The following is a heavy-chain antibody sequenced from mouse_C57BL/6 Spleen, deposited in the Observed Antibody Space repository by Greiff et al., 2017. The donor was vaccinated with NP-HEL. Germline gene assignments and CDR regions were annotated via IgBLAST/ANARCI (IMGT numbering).Heavy chain of an antibody. D-gene: IGHD1-1*02. Sequence: VQLQQSGPELVKPGASVKIPCKASGYTFTDYNMDWVKQSHGKSLEWIGDLTPNNGGTIYNQKFKGKATLTVDKSSSTAYMELRSLTSEDTAVYYCARRGWYYFDYWGQGTTLTVSS. J-gene: IGHJ2*01. CDR1: GYTFTDYN. CDR2: LTPNNGGT. V-gene: IGHV1-18*01. CDR3: ARRGWYYFDY.